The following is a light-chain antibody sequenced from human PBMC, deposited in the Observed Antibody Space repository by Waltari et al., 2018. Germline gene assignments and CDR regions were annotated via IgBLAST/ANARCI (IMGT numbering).Light chain of an antibody. V-gene: IGKV3-11*01. CDR2: DTS. J-gene: IGKJ4*01. CDR3: QQRKNVPLT. CDR1: ENVRSL. Sequence: DIVLTQSPASLPLSPGEGASSPCRARENVRSLLAWYQQRAGQASRLLIHDTSNRATCIPVRFSDSESGTDFTFTISNLGPEDFAVYYCQQRKNVPLTFGGRTKVEIK.